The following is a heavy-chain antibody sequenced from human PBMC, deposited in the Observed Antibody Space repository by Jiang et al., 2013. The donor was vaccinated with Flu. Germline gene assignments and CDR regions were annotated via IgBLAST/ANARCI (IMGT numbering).Heavy chain of an antibody. J-gene: IGHJ4*02. CDR3: ATTLVLRRRGATQFDY. V-gene: IGHV1-24*01. CDR2: FDPEDGET. D-gene: IGHD1-26*01. CDR1: GFTLTQVS. Sequence: SGAEVKKPGASVGSSRKVSGFTLTQVSMHWVRQAPGKGLEWMGGFDPEDGETIYTQKFQGRVTVAEDTSTDTAYMELSRLRSEDTAVYYCATTLVLRRRGATQFDYWGQGTLVTVSS.